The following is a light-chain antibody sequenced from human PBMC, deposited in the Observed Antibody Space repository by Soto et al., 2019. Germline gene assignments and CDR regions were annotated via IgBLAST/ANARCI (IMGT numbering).Light chain of an antibody. V-gene: IGLV2-14*01. CDR1: SSDVGGYNY. J-gene: IGLJ1*01. CDR3: SSYSSSSTNYV. Sequence: QSALTQPASVSGSPGQSITISCTGTSSDVGGYNYVSWYQQHPGKAPKLMIYEVSNRPSGVSKRFSGSKSGNTASLTISGLQAEDEADYYCSSYSSSSTNYVFGTGTKLTLL. CDR2: EVS.